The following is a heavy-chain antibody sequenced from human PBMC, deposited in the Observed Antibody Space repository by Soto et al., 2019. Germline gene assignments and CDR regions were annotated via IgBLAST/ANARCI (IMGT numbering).Heavy chain of an antibody. CDR1: GFTFSTYR. V-gene: IGHV3-21*01. D-gene: IGHD6-13*01. CDR2: ISSSSSYI. Sequence: EVQLVESGGGLVKPGGSLRLSCAASGFTFSTYRMNWVRQAPGKGLEWVSSISSSSSYIYYADSVKGRFTITRDNAKNSLYLQMNSLRAEDTAVYYCAREEAEQQHAFDIWGQGTMVTVSS. CDR3: AREEAEQQHAFDI. J-gene: IGHJ3*02.